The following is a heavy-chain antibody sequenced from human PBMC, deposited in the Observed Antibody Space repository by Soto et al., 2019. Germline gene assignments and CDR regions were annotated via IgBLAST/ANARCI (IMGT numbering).Heavy chain of an antibody. CDR1: GGSISSGGYY. V-gene: IGHV4-31*03. D-gene: IGHD3-3*01. J-gene: IGHJ6*02. CDR2: IYYSGST. CDR3: ARDLRGYYDFWSGSLGMDV. Sequence: LSLTCTVSGGSISSGGYYWSWIRQHPGKGLEWIGYIYYSGSTYYNPSLKSRVTISVDTSKNQFSLKLSSVTAADTAVYYCARDLRGYYDFWSGSLGMDVWSQGTTVTVS.